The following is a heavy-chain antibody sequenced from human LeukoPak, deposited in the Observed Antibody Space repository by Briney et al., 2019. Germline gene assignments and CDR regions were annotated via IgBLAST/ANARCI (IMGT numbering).Heavy chain of an antibody. CDR2: INPNTGST. D-gene: IGHD2-2*02. CDR1: GYTFTGYY. Sequence: ASVKVSCKATGYTFTGYYIHWLRQAPGQGLEWMGRINPNTGSTTFAQKFQGRVTMTRDTSISTVYMDLSRLTSDDTAVYYCARGSCNSVSCYRAHFDSWGQGTLVTVSS. CDR3: ARGSCNSVSCYRAHFDS. V-gene: IGHV1-2*06. J-gene: IGHJ4*02.